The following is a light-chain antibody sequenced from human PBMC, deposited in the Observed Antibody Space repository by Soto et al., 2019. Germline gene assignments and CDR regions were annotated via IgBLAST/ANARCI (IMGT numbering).Light chain of an antibody. Sequence: DIQLTQSPSFLSASVGDRVTITCRASQDVSDYLAWYQHAPGKAPKLLIYDASSLEGGVPSRFSGSGSGTEFTLTISGLQPDEFATYYCQQYNSFSWTVGQGTKVDIK. V-gene: IGKV1-5*01. CDR1: QDVSDY. J-gene: IGKJ1*01. CDR2: DAS. CDR3: QQYNSFSWT.